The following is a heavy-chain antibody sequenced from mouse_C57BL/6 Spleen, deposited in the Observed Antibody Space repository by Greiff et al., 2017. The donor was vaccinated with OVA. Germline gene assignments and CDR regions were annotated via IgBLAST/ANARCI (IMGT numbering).Heavy chain of an antibody. CDR1: GYTFTDHT. CDR2: IYPRDGST. D-gene: IGHD2-4*01. CDR3: SRSRIYYDYGGYYFDY. J-gene: IGHJ2*01. V-gene: IGHV1-78*01. Sequence: VQLQQSDAELVKPGASVKISCKVSGYTFTDHTIHWMKQRPEQGLEWIGYIYPRDGSTKYNEKFKGKATLTADKSSSTAYMQLNSLTSEDSAVYFCSRSRIYYDYGGYYFDYWGQGTTLTVSS.